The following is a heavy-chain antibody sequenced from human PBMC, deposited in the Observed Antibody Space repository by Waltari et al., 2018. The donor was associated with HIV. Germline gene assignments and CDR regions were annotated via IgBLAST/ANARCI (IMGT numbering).Heavy chain of an antibody. D-gene: IGHD3-10*01. Sequence: EVQLVASAGALTQPGMFLRHSWVVCGFDVRLNSMGRLRTAPGEGREWFSFIYSNGNTYYLQSGKGRFTIFRDNSKNTLYLQMKSLRADDTAVYYCARMHRYYGSEQSRYFYFGVDVWGQGTTVTVS. CDR2: IYSNGNT. CDR3: ARMHRYYGSEQSRYFYFGVDV. V-gene: IGHV3-53*01. CDR1: GFDVRLNS. J-gene: IGHJ6*02.